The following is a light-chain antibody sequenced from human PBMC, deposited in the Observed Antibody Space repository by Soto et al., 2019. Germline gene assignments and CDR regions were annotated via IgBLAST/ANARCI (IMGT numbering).Light chain of an antibody. CDR2: GES. CDR1: QSITIY. CDR3: QQTYTAPRT. V-gene: IGKV1-39*01. Sequence: DIQMTQSPSSLYASVGDRVTITCRASQSITIYLNWYQQQPGKAPKLLIYGESTLQTGVPSRFSGSGSMTDFTLTISDLQPEDFATYFCQQTYTAPRTFGQGTKVDI. J-gene: IGKJ1*01.